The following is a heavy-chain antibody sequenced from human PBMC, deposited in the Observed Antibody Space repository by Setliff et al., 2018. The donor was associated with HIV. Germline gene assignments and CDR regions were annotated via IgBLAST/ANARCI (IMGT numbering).Heavy chain of an antibody. D-gene: IGHD3-22*01. CDR2: IIPIFGTA. J-gene: IGHJ5*02. Sequence: ASVKVSCKASGGTFSSYAISWVRQAPGQGLEWMGGIIPIFGTANYAQKFQGRVTITTDESTSTAYMELSSLRSEDTAVYYCARDRESDSSGISRWFDPWGQGTLVTVSS. V-gene: IGHV1-69*05. CDR3: ARDRESDSSGISRWFDP. CDR1: GGTFSSYA.